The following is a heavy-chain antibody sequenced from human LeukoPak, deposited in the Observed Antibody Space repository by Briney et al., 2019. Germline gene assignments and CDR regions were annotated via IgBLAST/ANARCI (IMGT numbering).Heavy chain of an antibody. V-gene: IGHV3-30*03. J-gene: IGHJ4*02. D-gene: IGHD1-1*01. Sequence: GGSLRLSCAASGFTFSSYGMHWVRQAPGKGLEWVAVISYDGSNKYYADSVKGRFTISRDNPKNTLYLQMNSLRAEDTAVYYCAMGYGDYWGQGTLVTVSS. CDR3: AMGYGDY. CDR2: ISYDGSNK. CDR1: GFTFSSYG.